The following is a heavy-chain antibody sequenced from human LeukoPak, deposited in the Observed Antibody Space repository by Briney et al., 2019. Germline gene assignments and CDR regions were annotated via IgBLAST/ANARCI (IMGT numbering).Heavy chain of an antibody. CDR1: GGSIGGSISSFS. CDR3: ARAASGDAIDYYGSGRRYYSYYMDV. D-gene: IGHD3-10*01. CDR2: IYTSVST. J-gene: IGHJ6*03. Sequence: SETLSLTCTVSGGSIGGSISSFSWSWIRQPAGKGLEWIGRIYTSVSTNYNPSLKSRITMSVDTSKNQFSLKLTSVTAADTAVYFCARAASGDAIDYYGSGRRYYSYYMDVWGKGTTVSISS. V-gene: IGHV4-4*07.